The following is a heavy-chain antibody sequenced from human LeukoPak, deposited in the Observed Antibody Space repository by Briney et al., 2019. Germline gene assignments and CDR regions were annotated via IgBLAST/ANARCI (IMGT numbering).Heavy chain of an antibody. Sequence: ASVKVSCKASGYTFTGYYMHWVRQAPGQGLEWMGWINPNSGGTNYAQKFQGRVTMTRDTSISTAYMELRSLRSDDTAMYYCARRLERHHDFDYWGQGTLVTVSS. D-gene: IGHD1-1*01. J-gene: IGHJ4*02. CDR1: GYTFTGYY. CDR2: INPNSGGT. CDR3: ARRLERHHDFDY. V-gene: IGHV1-2*02.